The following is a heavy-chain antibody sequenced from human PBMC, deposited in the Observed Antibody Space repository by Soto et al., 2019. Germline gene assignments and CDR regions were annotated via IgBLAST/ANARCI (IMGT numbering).Heavy chain of an antibody. V-gene: IGHV1-8*01. D-gene: IGHD6-13*01. J-gene: IGHJ4*02. CDR1: GYTFTNYD. CDR3: SRARSSSWPLDY. CDR2: MNPNGGNT. Sequence: QVQLVQSGAEVKQPGASVKVSCKASGYTFTNYDINWVRQATGQGLEWMGWMNPNGGNTGYAQNFQGRVTMTRNTSISTAYMELSSLRSEDTAVYYCSRARSSSWPLDYWGQGTLVTVSS.